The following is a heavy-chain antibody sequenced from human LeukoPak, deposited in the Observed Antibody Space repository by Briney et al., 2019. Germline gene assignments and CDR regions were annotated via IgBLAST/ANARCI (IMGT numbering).Heavy chain of an antibody. CDR2: INSDGSST. D-gene: IGHD6-19*01. CDR3: ARGEYSSGWYLYDY. V-gene: IGHV3-74*01. CDR1: GFTFGSYW. Sequence: GGSLRLSCAASGFTFGSYWMRWVREAPRKGVVWVSRINSDGSSTSYADSVKGRFTISRDNAKNTLYLQMNSLRVEDTAVHYCARGEYSSGWYLYDYWGQGTLVTASS. J-gene: IGHJ4*02.